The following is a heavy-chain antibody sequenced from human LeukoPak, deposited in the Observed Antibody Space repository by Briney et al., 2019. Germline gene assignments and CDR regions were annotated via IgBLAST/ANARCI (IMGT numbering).Heavy chain of an antibody. D-gene: IGHD1-26*01. J-gene: IGHJ4*01. CDR1: GFTFDDYG. V-gene: IGHV3-20*04. CDR2: INWNGGNT. Sequence: SGGSLRLPCAASGFTFDDYGMSWVRHAPGRGLEWVSAINWNGGNTGYGDSVKGRFSISRDNAKNSLYLQMSSLRAEDTALYYCVREGGSYYDLDYWGHGTLVTVSS. CDR3: VREGGSYYDLDY.